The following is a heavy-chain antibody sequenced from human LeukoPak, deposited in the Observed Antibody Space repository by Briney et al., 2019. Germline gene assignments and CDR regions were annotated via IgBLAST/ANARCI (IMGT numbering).Heavy chain of an antibody. J-gene: IGHJ4*02. Sequence: SETLSLTCAVYGGSFSGYYWSWIRQPPGKGLEWIGEINHSGSTNYNPSLKSRVTISVDTSKNQFSLKLSSVTAADTAVYYCARGQRFWGYFDYWGQGTLVTVSS. CDR1: GGSFSGYY. V-gene: IGHV4-34*01. CDR2: INHSGST. D-gene: IGHD3-16*01. CDR3: ARGQRFWGYFDY.